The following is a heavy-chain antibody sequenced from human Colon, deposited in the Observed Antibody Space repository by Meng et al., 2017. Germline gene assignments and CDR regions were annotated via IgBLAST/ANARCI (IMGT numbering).Heavy chain of an antibody. CDR3: ARHISILGQRGFDY. D-gene: IGHD3/OR15-3a*01. CDR1: GGSISSNL. J-gene: IGHJ4*02. Sequence: LREWGPGLVKPSGTLSLTCAVSGGSISSNLCSWVRQPPGKGLEWIGEFFHTGRTNYDPSLKSRVTISVDKSNNQFSLKLTSVTAADTAVYYCARHISILGQRGFDYWGQGTLVTVSS. CDR2: FFHTGRT. V-gene: IGHV4-4*02.